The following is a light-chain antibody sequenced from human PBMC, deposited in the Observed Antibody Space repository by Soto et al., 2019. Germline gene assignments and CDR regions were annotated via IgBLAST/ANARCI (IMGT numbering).Light chain of an antibody. J-gene: IGLJ1*01. V-gene: IGLV2-11*01. CDR2: SVT. CDR3: CSYAGSSTNYV. Sequence: QSALTQPRSVSLSPGQSVTISCIGTNSDVGGYNSVAWYQQKPGEAPKLLLYSVTKRPSGVPDRFSGSKSGNMASLIISGLQAEDEADYYCCSYAGSSTNYVFGTGT. CDR1: NSDVGGYNS.